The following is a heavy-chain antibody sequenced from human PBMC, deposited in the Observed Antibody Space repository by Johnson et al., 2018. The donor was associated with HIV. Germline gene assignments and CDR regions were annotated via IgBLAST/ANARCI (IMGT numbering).Heavy chain of an antibody. CDR2: IYSRGGS. CDR1: GFTVSSSS. V-gene: IGHV3-66*01. Sequence: VQLVESGGGLVNPGGSLRLSCVEYGFTVSSSSMSWVRQAPGKGLEWVSVIYSRGGSYYADSVRGRFTISRENSKHTLYLQMGSLRAEDMAVYYCARDSEDSSGFGAFDIWGQGTVVTVSS. CDR3: ARDSEDSSGFGAFDI. D-gene: IGHD6-19*01. J-gene: IGHJ3*02.